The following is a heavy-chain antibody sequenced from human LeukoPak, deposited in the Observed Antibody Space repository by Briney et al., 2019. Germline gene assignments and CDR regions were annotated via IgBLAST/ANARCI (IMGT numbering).Heavy chain of an antibody. CDR2: IYPDDSDT. J-gene: IGHJ4*02. CDR3: ARHRKDIGFDS. V-gene: IGHV5-51*01. D-gene: IGHD2-15*01. Sequence: GEALKISCKGSGYSFSSYWIGWVRQMPGKGLEWMGIIYPDDSDTRYSPSFQGQVTISADKSISTAYLQWSSLKASDTAMYYCARHRKDIGFDSWGQGTLVTVSS. CDR1: GYSFSSYW.